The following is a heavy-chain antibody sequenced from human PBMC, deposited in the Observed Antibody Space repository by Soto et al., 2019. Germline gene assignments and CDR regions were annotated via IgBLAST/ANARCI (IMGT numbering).Heavy chain of an antibody. V-gene: IGHV3-23*01. D-gene: IGHD4-17*01. CDR3: AKDVSYGGKRPYYFDY. J-gene: IGHJ4*02. Sequence: GGSLRLSCAASGFTFSSYAMSWVRQAPGKGLEWVSGISDSGTSAYYADSVKGRFTISRDNSKNTLYLQMNSLRAEDTAVYYCAKDVSYGGKRPYYFDYSGQATLVTVSS. CDR1: GFTFSSYA. CDR2: ISDSGTSA.